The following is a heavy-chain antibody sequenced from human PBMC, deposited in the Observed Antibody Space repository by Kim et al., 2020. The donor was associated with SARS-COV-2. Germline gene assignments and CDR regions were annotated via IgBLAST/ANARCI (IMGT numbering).Heavy chain of an antibody. D-gene: IGHD6-13*01. CDR3: ARSLTAGQFPFDY. V-gene: IGHV1-46*01. Sequence: YAQKFQGRVTMTRDTSTSTVYMELSSLRSEDTAVYYCARSLTAGQFPFDYWGQGTLVTVSS. J-gene: IGHJ4*02.